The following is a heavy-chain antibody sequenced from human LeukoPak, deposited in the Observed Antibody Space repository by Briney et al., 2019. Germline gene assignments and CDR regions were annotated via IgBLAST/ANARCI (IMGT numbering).Heavy chain of an antibody. CDR1: GDRVSSNSAA. Sequence: SLTLSLTCAISGDRVSSNSAAWNWIRQSPSRGLEWLGRTYYRSKWYNDYAVSVKSRITINPDTSKNQFSLQLNSVTPEDTAVYYCARDSHLGFIALGYFDYWGQGTLVTVSS. V-gene: IGHV6-1*01. D-gene: IGHD6-19*01. J-gene: IGHJ4*02. CDR3: ARDSHLGFIALGYFDY. CDR2: TYYRSKWYN.